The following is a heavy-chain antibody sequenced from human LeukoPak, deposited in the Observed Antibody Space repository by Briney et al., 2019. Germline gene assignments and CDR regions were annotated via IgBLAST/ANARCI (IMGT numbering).Heavy chain of an antibody. V-gene: IGHV4-59*01. CDR1: GGSTSSYY. CDR2: IYYIGST. D-gene: IGHD2-15*01. CDR3: AREPLRGEEVVAARGTDYFDY. Sequence: SETLSLTCTLSGGSTSSYYWSWVRQPPGKGLGWIGYIYYIGSTTYNPSPKSPLTISGATSKNQFSLKLSSVTAADTAVYYCAREPLRGEEVVAARGTDYFDYWGQGNLVTVSS. J-gene: IGHJ4*02.